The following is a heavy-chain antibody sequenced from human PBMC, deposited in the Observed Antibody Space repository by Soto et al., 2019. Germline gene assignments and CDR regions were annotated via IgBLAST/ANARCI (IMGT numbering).Heavy chain of an antibody. V-gene: IGHV1-69*06. D-gene: IGHD2-21*02. J-gene: IGHJ3*02. CDR1: GGTFSSYA. CDR3: ARDFGSTLAYCGGDCYQPSFDI. Sequence: SVKISCKAPGGTFSSYAISWVRQAPGQGLEWMGGIIPIFGTANYAQKFQGRVTITADKSTSTAYMELSSLRSEDTAVYYCARDFGSTLAYCGGDCYQPSFDIWGQGTMVTVSS. CDR2: IIPIFGTA.